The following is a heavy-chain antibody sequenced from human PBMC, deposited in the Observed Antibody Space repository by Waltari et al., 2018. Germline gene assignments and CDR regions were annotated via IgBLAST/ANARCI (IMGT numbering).Heavy chain of an antibody. CDR3: AEEGNTTAGLFDS. J-gene: IGHJ4*02. CDR2: IFHTGSS. Sequence: QVQLRESGPGLVRSSETLSLTCTVSGHSVNNDFYWAWIWQSPEGGMEWIASIFHTGSSHYNSSLKSRVSISTDMSTKQFFLTLTHLTAADTAVYYCAEEGNTTAGLFDSWGQGTLVTVSS. D-gene: IGHD6-25*01. CDR1: GHSVNNDFY. V-gene: IGHV4-38-2*02.